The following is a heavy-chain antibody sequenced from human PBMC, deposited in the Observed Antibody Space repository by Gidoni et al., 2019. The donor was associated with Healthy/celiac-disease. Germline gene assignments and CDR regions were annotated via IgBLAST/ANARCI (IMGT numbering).Heavy chain of an antibody. CDR2: IYYSGST. CDR1: GGSISSSSYY. D-gene: IGHD3-16*02. J-gene: IGHJ4*02. Sequence: QLQLQESGPGLVKPSETLSLTCTVSGGSISSSSYYWGWIRQPPGKGLEWIGSIYYSGSTYYNPSLKSRVTISVDTSKNQFSLKLSSVTAADTAVYYCARHSGFYDYVWGSYRSGRFDYWGQGTLVTVSS. CDR3: ARHSGFYDYVWGSYRSGRFDY. V-gene: IGHV4-39*01.